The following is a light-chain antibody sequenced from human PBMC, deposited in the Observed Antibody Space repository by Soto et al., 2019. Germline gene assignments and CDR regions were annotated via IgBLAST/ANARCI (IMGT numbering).Light chain of an antibody. Sequence: DIVMTQSPLSLPVTPGEPASISCRSNQSLSRSNGYSYLDWYLQKPGQSPQPLIYLGSERASGVPDRFSVSGSGTDFTLEISRVEPEDVGIYYCMQAQQAPRTFGQGTKVEIK. J-gene: IGKJ1*01. CDR1: QSLSRSNGYSY. V-gene: IGKV2-28*01. CDR3: MQAQQAPRT. CDR2: LGS.